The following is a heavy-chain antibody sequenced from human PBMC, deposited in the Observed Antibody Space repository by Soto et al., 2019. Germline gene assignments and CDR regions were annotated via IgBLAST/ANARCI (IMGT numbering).Heavy chain of an antibody. D-gene: IGHD4-4*01. CDR1: GFTFSSNS. CDR2: ISGRGGST. J-gene: IGHJ4*02. V-gene: IGHV3-23*01. CDR3: AKSRGDSWTTYYFDY. Sequence: EVQLLESGGDLVQPGGSLKLSCAASGFTFSSNSMSWVRQAPGKGLEWVSGISGRGGSTYYANSVKGRFTISRDNSENMLYLQIYSLRAEDTAVYFCAKSRGDSWTTYYFDYWGQGTLITVSS.